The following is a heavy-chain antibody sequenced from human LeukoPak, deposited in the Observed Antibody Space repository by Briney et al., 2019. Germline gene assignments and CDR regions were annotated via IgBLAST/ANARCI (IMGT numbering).Heavy chain of an antibody. V-gene: IGHV3-30*18. D-gene: IGHD1-26*01. Sequence: GGSLRLSCAASGFTFSSYGMHWVRQAPGKGLEWVAVKSYDGSNKYYADSVKSRFTISRDNSKNTLYLQMNSLRAEDTAVYYCAKGGSYLDHFDYWGQGTLVTVSS. J-gene: IGHJ4*02. CDR3: AKGGSYLDHFDY. CDR1: GFTFSSYG. CDR2: KSYDGSNK.